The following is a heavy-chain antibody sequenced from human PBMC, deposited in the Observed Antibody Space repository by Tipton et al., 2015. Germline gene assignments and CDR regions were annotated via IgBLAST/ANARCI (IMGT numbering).Heavy chain of an antibody. Sequence: TLSLTCTVSGASISSTSYYWGWIRQPPGKGLEWIGSIYDSGSTYYNPSLKSRVTISVDTSENQFSLKLSFVTAADTAVYYCARRFSHSSSWTFDYWGQGTLVTVSS. CDR1: GASISSTSYY. CDR2: IYDSGST. D-gene: IGHD6-13*01. J-gene: IGHJ4*02. CDR3: ARRFSHSSSWTFDY. V-gene: IGHV4-39*01.